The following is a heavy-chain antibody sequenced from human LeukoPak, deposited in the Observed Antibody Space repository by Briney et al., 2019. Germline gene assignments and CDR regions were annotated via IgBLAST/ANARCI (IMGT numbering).Heavy chain of an antibody. D-gene: IGHD3-10*01. CDR1: GYTFTGYY. CDR3: AKDWVTMVRGVIDFDY. Sequence: ASVKVSCKASGYTFTGYYMHWVRQAPGQGLEWMGWINPNSGGTNYAQKFQGRVTMTRDTSISTAYMELSRLRSDDTAVYYCAKDWVTMVRGVIDFDYWGQGTLVTVSS. J-gene: IGHJ4*02. V-gene: IGHV1-2*02. CDR2: INPNSGGT.